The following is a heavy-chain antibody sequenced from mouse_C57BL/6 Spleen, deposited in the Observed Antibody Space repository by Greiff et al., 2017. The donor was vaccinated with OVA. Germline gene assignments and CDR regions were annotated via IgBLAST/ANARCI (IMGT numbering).Heavy chain of an antibody. V-gene: IGHV1-82*01. CDR2: IYPGDGDT. D-gene: IGHD2-4*01. CDR1: GYAFSSSW. CDR3: ARVDYDYGYAMDY. Sequence: LQESGPELVKPGASVKISCKASGYAFSSSWMNWVKQRPGKGLEWIGRIYPGDGDTNYNGKFKGKATLTADKSSSTAYMQLSSLTSEDSAVYVGARVDYDYGYAMDYWGQGTSVTVSS. J-gene: IGHJ4*01.